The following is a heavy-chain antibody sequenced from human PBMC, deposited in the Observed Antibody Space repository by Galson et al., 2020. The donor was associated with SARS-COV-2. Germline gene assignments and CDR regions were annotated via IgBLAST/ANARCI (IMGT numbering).Heavy chain of an antibody. CDR3: ARDWENYFDY. CDR1: RFTFSNYA. CDR2: ISYDGSNQ. Sequence: GESLKISCAASRFTFSNYAIHWVRQAPGQGLDWVAFISYDGSNQYYSDSVKGRFTVSRDNSRNTVYLQMNSLRGDDTAMYYCARDWENYFDYWGQGTLVTVSS. D-gene: IGHD1-26*01. J-gene: IGHJ4*02. V-gene: IGHV3-30-3*01.